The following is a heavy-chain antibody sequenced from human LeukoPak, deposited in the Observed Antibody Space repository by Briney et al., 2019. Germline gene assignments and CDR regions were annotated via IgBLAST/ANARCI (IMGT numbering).Heavy chain of an antibody. V-gene: IGHV3-7*01. CDR1: GFTFSSSW. J-gene: IGHJ6*03. D-gene: IGHD6-19*01. CDR2: INQDGGEI. CDR3: ARGPAVADYYEHYYMDV. Sequence: GGSLRLSCAASGFTFSSSWMTWVRQAPGKGLEWVASINQDGGEIHYVDSVKGRFTISRDNAKNSLYLQMNSLRAEDTAVYYCARGPAVADYYEHYYMDVWGKGATVTVSS.